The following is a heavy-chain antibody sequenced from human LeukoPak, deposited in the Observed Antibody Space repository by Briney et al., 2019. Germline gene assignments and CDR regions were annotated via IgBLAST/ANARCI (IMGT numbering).Heavy chain of an antibody. J-gene: IGHJ3*01. CDR1: GFTFSSYA. CDR3: AKDIQLST. Sequence: GGSLRLSCAASGFTFSSYAMSWVRQAPGKGLEWVSAISGSGGSTCYADSVKGRFTISRDNSKNTLSLQMNSLRVEDTAIYYCAKDIQLSTWGLGTMVTVSS. D-gene: IGHD5-24*01. CDR2: ISGSGGST. V-gene: IGHV3-23*01.